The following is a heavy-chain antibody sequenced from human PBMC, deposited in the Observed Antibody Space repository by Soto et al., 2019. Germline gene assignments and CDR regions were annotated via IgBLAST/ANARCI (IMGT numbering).Heavy chain of an antibody. D-gene: IGHD5-18*01. J-gene: IGHJ4*02. V-gene: IGHV3-30*18. CDR2: ISYDGSYK. CDR3: AKDQYSYGLPDY. CDR1: GFSFSSYG. Sequence: GGSLRLSCAASGFSFSSYGMHWVRQAPGKGLEWVAFISYDGSYKYYGDSVKGRFTISRDNSKDTLYLQTNSLKTEDTAVYYCAKDQYSYGLPDYWGQGT.